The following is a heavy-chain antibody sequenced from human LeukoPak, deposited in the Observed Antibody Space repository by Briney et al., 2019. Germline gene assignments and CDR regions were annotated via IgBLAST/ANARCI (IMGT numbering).Heavy chain of an antibody. CDR1: GYTFNDYY. D-gene: IGHD3-10*02. Sequence: ASVKVSCKASGYTFNDYYMHWVRQAPGQGLEWMGWINTNSGATKYAQKFRGRVTMTRDTSISTAYMELSSLRSDDTAVYYCARGTPGYYYVWGQGTLVTVSS. CDR2: INTNSGAT. J-gene: IGHJ4*02. V-gene: IGHV1-2*02. CDR3: ARGTPGYYYV.